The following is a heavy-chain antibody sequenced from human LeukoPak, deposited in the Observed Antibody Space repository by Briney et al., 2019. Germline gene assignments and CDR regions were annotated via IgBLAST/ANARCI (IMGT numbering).Heavy chain of an antibody. CDR2: IKSKTDGGST. CDR3: TTRSYDSSGLRAFDY. CDR1: GFTFSNAW. V-gene: IGHV3-15*01. D-gene: IGHD3-22*01. Sequence: GGSLRLSCAASGFTFSNAWMSWVRQAPGKGLEWVGRIKSKTDGGSTDYAAPVKGRFTISRDDSKNTLYLQTNSLKTEDTAVYYCTTRSYDSSGLRAFDYWGQGTLVTVSS. J-gene: IGHJ4*02.